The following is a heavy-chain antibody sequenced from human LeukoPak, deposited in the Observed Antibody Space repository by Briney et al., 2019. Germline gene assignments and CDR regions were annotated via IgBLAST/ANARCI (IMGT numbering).Heavy chain of an antibody. D-gene: IGHD1-14*01. CDR3: AKDSGVNRYNFFDP. Sequence: GGSLRLSCAASGYTFSSYDMSWVRQAPGKGLEGVSDISGSGDSTYFADAVKGRFTISRDNSKNTLYLQMNSLRAEDTAIYYCAKDSGVNRYNFFDPWGQGTLVTVSS. J-gene: IGHJ5*02. CDR2: ISGSGDST. V-gene: IGHV3-23*01. CDR1: GYTFSSYD.